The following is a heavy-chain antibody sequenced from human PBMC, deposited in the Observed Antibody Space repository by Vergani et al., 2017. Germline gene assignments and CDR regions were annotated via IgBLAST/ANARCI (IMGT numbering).Heavy chain of an antibody. V-gene: IGHV4-34*01. D-gene: IGHD3-10*01. J-gene: IGHJ5*02. Sequence: QVQLQQWGAGLLKPSETLSLTCAVYGGSFSGYYWSWIRQPPGKGLEWIGEINHSGSTNYNPSLKSRVTISVDTYKNQFSLKLSSVTAADTAVYYCARGQDDSGSGSYNSSRDWFDPWGQGTLVTVS. CDR1: GGSFSGYY. CDR2: INHSGST. CDR3: ARGQDDSGSGSYNSSRDWFDP.